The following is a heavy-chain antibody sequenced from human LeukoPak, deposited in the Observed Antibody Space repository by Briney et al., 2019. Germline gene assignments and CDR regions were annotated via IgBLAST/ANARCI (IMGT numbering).Heavy chain of an antibody. D-gene: IGHD1-26*01. V-gene: IGHV3-49*04. CDR2: IRSKAYGGTA. CDR1: GIKFSSYA. Sequence: GGSLRLFCEASGIKFSSYAMNWVRQAPGKGLEWVGVIRSKAYGGTAEYAASVKGRFTISRDDSKSIAYLQMSSLKTEDTAVYYCTSDEAEDTSYWGQGTLVTVSS. J-gene: IGHJ4*02. CDR3: TSDEAEDTSY.